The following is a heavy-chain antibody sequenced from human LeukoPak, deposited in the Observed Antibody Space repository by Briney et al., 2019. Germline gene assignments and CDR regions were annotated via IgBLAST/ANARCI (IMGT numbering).Heavy chain of an antibody. Sequence: GASVKVSCKASGYTFTGYYMHWVRQAPGQGLEWMGWINPNSGGTNYAQKFQGRVTMTRDTSISTAYMEISRLRSDDTAVYYCARVRIVVVPAAGFDPWGQGTLVTVSS. J-gene: IGHJ5*02. CDR1: GYTFTGYY. D-gene: IGHD2-2*01. CDR2: INPNSGGT. V-gene: IGHV1-2*02. CDR3: ARVRIVVVPAAGFDP.